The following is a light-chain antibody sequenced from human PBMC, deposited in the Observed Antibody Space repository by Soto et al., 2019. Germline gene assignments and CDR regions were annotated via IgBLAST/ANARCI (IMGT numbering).Light chain of an antibody. CDR1: NSDVGGYTY. CDR3: SSYTSSSTPYV. V-gene: IGLV2-14*03. Sequence: QSALTQPASVSGSPGQSITISCTGTNSDVGGYTYVSWYQQHPGKAPKLMIYDVSNRPSGVSNRFSGSKSGNTASLTISGLQADDEADYYCSSYTSSSTPYVFGTGTKVTAL. J-gene: IGLJ1*01. CDR2: DVS.